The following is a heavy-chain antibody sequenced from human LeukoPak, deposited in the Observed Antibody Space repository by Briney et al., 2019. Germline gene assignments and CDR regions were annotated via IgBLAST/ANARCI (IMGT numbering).Heavy chain of an antibody. J-gene: IGHJ4*02. CDR3: ARKIAAPNKGFDY. D-gene: IGHD6-6*01. CDR1: GYTLTGYY. V-gene: IGHV1-2*02. CDR2: INPNSGGT. Sequence: ASVKVSCKASGYTLTGYYIQWVRHAPGQGLEWMGWINPNSGGTNYAQKFQGRVTMTRDASTSTFYMELSSLRSEDTAVYYCARKIAAPNKGFDYWGQGTLVTVSS.